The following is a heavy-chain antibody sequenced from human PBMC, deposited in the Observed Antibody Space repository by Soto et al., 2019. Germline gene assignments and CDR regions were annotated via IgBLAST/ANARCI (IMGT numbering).Heavy chain of an antibody. CDR3: AREISRGSSGAFDI. CDR2: MNPNSGNT. Sequence: GXSVKVSCTASGYSFTSYDINWVRQATGQGLEWMGWMNPNSGNTVYAQKFQGRVTMTRNTSISTAYMELSSLRSEDTAVYYCAREISRGSSGAFDIWGQGTMVTVSS. J-gene: IGHJ3*02. D-gene: IGHD6-6*01. CDR1: GYSFTSYD. V-gene: IGHV1-8*01.